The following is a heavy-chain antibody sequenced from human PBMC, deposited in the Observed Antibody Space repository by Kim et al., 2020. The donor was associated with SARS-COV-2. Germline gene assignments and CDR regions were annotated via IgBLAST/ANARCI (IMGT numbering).Heavy chain of an antibody. Sequence: GGSLRLSCAASGFTFSSYWMSWVRQAPGKGLEWVANIKQDGSEKSYVDSASGRFTISSDNANNSLYLQMNSMSAEDTEVYYCASGSSSWWLYYYYYGMDVWGQGTLVTVSS. CDR3: ASGSSSWWLYYYYYGMDV. J-gene: IGHJ6*02. V-gene: IGHV3-7*01. CDR2: IKQDGSEK. D-gene: IGHD6-13*01. CDR1: GFTFSSYW.